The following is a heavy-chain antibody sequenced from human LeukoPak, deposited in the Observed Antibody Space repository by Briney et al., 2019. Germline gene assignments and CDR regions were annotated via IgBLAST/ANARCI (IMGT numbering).Heavy chain of an antibody. CDR2: IIPIFGAA. Sequence: EASVRVSCKASGGTFISYAISWVRQAPGQGLEWMGGIIPIFGAAKYAQKFQGRVTITADEFTSTVYMELSSLRSEDTAVYYCAREASGGYCSSTSCHSLDYWGQGTLVTVSS. CDR1: GGTFISYA. J-gene: IGHJ4*02. V-gene: IGHV1-69*13. CDR3: AREASGGYCSSTSCHSLDY. D-gene: IGHD2-2*01.